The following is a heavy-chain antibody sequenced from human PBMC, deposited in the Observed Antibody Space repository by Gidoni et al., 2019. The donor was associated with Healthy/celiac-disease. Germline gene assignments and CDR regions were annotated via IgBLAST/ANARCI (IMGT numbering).Heavy chain of an antibody. CDR1: GGSFSGCY. Sequence: QVQLHQWGAGLLKPSETLSLTCAVSGGSFSGCYWSWIRQPPGKGLEWIGEINHSGNTNYNPSLKSRITISVDKSKNQFSLKLSSVAAADTAVYYWSRGKAVAGMNYWGQGTLVTVSS. CDR2: INHSGNT. CDR3: SRGKAVAGMNY. V-gene: IGHV4-34*01. D-gene: IGHD6-19*01. J-gene: IGHJ4*02.